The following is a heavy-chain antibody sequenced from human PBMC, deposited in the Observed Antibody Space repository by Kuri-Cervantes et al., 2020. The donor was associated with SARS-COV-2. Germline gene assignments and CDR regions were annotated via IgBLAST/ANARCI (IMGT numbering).Heavy chain of an antibody. D-gene: IGHD2-2*02. CDR1: GFTFSSYG. V-gene: IGHV3-30*18. CDR3: AKAFCSSTSCYTGNLDY. CDR2: ISYDGSNN. J-gene: IGHJ4*02. Sequence: GGSLRLSCAASGFTFSSYGMHWVRQAPGKGLEWVAVISYDGSNNYYADSVKGRFTISRDNSKNTLYLQMNSLRAEDTAVYYCAKAFCSSTSCYTGNLDYWGQGTLVTGSS.